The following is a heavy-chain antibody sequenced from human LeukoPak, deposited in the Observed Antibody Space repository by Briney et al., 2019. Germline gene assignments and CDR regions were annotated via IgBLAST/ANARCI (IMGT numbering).Heavy chain of an antibody. Sequence: SETLSLTCAVYGGSFSGYYWSWIRQPPGKGLEWIGEINHSGSTNYNPSLKSRVTISVDTSKNQFSLKLSSVTAADTAVYYCASDQPLYYFDGSSFLPLDYWGQGTLVTVSS. D-gene: IGHD3-22*01. CDR3: ASDQPLYYFDGSSFLPLDY. CDR1: GGSFSGYY. J-gene: IGHJ4*02. V-gene: IGHV4-34*01. CDR2: INHSGST.